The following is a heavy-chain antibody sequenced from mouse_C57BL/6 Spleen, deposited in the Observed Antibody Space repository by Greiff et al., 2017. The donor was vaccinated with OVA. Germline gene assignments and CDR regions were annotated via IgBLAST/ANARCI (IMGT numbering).Heavy chain of an antibody. D-gene: IGHD2-2*01. V-gene: IGHV1-82*01. J-gene: IGHJ4*01. CDR3: ARKGYDTGRYAMDD. CDR2: IYPGDGDT. Sequence: QVQLQQSGPELVKPGASVKISCKASGYAFSSSWMNWVKQRPGKGLEWIGRIYPGDGDTNYYGTFKGKATLTADKSSSTAYMQLSSLTYEDSAVYFCARKGYDTGRYAMDDWGQGTSVTVSS. CDR1: GYAFSSSW.